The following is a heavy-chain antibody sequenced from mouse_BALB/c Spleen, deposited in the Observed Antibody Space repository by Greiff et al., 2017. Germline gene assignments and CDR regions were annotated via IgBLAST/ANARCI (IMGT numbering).Heavy chain of an antibody. J-gene: IGHJ4*01. Sequence: VQLQQSGPELVKPGASVKMSCKASGYTFTSYVMHWVKQKPGQGLEWIGYINPYNDGTKYNEKFKGQATLTSDKSSSTAYMELSSLTSEDSAVYYCAKGAYYGNFYAMDYWGQGTSVTVSS. CDR1: GYTFTSYV. CDR2: INPYNDGT. D-gene: IGHD2-10*01. V-gene: IGHV1-14*01. CDR3: AKGAYYGNFYAMDY.